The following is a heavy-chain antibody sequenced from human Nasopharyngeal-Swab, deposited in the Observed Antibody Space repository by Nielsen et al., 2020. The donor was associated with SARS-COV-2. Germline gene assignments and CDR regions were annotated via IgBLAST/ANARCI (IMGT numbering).Heavy chain of an antibody. J-gene: IGHJ3*02. Sequence: GESLKISCAASGFTFSSYAMSWVRQAPGKGLEWVSAISGSGGSTYYADSVKGRFTISRDNSKNTLYLQMNSLRAEDTAVHYCAKDYGLYCSSTSCPDDAFDIWGQGTMVTVSS. D-gene: IGHD2-2*01. CDR3: AKDYGLYCSSTSCPDDAFDI. V-gene: IGHV3-23*01. CDR2: ISGSGGST. CDR1: GFTFSSYA.